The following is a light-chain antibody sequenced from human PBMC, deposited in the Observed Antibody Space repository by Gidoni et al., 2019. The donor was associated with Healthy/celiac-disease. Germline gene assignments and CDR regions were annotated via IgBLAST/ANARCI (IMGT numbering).Light chain of an antibody. Sequence: EIVMTQSPAPLSVSPVERATLSCRASQSVSSNLAWYQQKPGQAPRLLIYGASTRATGIPARFSGSGSGTEFTLTISSLQSEDFAVYYCQQYNNWPPWTFGQGTKVEIK. CDR1: QSVSSN. CDR3: QQYNNWPPWT. CDR2: GAS. J-gene: IGKJ1*01. V-gene: IGKV3-15*01.